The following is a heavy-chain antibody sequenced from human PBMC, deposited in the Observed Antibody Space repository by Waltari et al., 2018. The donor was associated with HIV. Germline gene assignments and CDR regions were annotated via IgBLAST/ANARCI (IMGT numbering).Heavy chain of an antibody. J-gene: IGHJ6*02. CDR2: IIPIFGTA. D-gene: IGHD2-15*01. CDR3: AKLDTGCSGGSCPGMDV. V-gene: IGHV1-69*01. Sequence: QVQLVQSGAEVKKPGSSVKVSCKASGGTFSSYAISWVRQAPGQWLEWMGGIIPIFGTANYAQKFQGRVTITADESTSTAYMELSSLRSEDTAVYYCAKLDTGCSGGSCPGMDVWGQGTTVTVSS. CDR1: GGTFSSYA.